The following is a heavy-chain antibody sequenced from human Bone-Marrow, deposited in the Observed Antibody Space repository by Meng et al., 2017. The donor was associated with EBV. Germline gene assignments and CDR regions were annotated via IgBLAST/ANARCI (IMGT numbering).Heavy chain of an antibody. J-gene: IGHJ4*02. CDR3: AREVVVAATSDYFDS. V-gene: IGHV3-23*01. Sequence: EGQWWVGGGGLVQPGVSLSPSCAASGFTFSSYAMGWVRQAPGKGLEWVSAISGSGGSTYYAESVKGRFTISRDNSKNTLYLQMNSLRAEDTAVYYCAREVVVAATSDYFDSWGQGTLVTVSS. D-gene: IGHD2-15*01. CDR2: ISGSGGST. CDR1: GFTFSSYA.